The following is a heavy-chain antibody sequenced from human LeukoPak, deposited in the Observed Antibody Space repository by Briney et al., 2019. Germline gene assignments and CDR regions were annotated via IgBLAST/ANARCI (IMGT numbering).Heavy chain of an antibody. CDR2: IYYSGST. D-gene: IGHD2-2*01. J-gene: IGHJ5*02. V-gene: IGHV4-59*01. Sequence: SETLSLTCTVSGGSISSYYWSWIRQPPGKGLEWIGYIYYSGSTNHNPSLKSRVTISVDTSKNQFSLKLSSVTAADTAVYYCARGSPHIVVVPAAMERADNWFDPWGQGTLVTVSS. CDR3: ARGSPHIVVVPAAMERADNWFDP. CDR1: GGSISSYY.